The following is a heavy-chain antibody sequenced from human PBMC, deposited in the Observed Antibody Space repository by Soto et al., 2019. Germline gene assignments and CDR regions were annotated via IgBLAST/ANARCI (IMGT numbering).Heavy chain of an antibody. Sequence: ASVKVSCKASGYTLSTYALHWVRQAPGQRLEWMGWIDADSDNTKYSLKFQGRVTITRDTSASTAYMELSDLRSEDTAMYFCARGGSGIFDYWGQGTLVTVSS. J-gene: IGHJ4*02. D-gene: IGHD2-15*01. V-gene: IGHV1-3*01. CDR2: IDADSDNT. CDR3: ARGGSGIFDY. CDR1: GYTLSTYA.